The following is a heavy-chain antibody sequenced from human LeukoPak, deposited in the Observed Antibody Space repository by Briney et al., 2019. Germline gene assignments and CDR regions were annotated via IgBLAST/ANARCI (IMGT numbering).Heavy chain of an antibody. CDR1: GGSFSGYY. V-gene: IGHV4-34*01. J-gene: IGHJ4*02. CDR2: INHSGST. D-gene: IGHD4-11*01. Sequence: SETLSLTCAVYGGSFSGYYWSWIRQPPGKGLEWIGEINHSGSTNYNPSLKSRVTISVDTSKNQFSLKLSSVTAADTAVYYCARIDYSNAIDYWGQGTLVTVSS. CDR3: ARIDYSNAIDY.